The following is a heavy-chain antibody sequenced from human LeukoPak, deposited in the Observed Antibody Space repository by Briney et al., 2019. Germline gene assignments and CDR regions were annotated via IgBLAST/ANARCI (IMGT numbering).Heavy chain of an antibody. CDR2: IIPILGIA. D-gene: IGHD2-8*01. CDR3: ARDGVDCTNGVCYRRYYYMDV. J-gene: IGHJ6*03. V-gene: IGHV1-69*04. Sequence: ASVKVSCKASGGTFSSYTISWVRQAPGQGIEWMGRIIPILGIANYAQKFQGRVTITADKSTSTAYMELSSLRSEDTAVYYCARDGVDCTNGVCYRRYYYMDVWGKGTTVTVSS. CDR1: GGTFSSYT.